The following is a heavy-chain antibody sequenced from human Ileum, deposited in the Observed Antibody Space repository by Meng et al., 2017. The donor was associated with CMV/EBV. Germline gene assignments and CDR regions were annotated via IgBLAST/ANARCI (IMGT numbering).Heavy chain of an antibody. V-gene: IGHV3-7*01. CDR3: ARDPHFGALDY. D-gene: IGHD3-10*01. Sequence: GESLKISCVASGFTFSSSYMSWVRQAPGKGLEWVANIKYDGSDKGYMGSVEGRFTISRDNAKNSVYLQMNTLRVEDTAVYYCARDPHFGALDYWGQGTLVTVSS. CDR1: GFTFSSSY. J-gene: IGHJ4*02. CDR2: IKYDGSDK.